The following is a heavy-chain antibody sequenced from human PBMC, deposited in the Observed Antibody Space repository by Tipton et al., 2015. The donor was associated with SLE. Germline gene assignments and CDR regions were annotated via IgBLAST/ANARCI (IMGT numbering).Heavy chain of an antibody. D-gene: IGHD6-13*01. Sequence: TLSLTCAVYGGSFSGYYWSWIRQPPGKGLEWIGEINHSGSTNYNPSLKSRVTISVDTSKNQFSLKLSSVTAADTAVYYCARLNRYSSHGVFDYWGQGTLVTVSS. V-gene: IGHV4-34*01. J-gene: IGHJ4*02. CDR1: GGSFSGYY. CDR2: INHSGST. CDR3: ARLNRYSSHGVFDY.